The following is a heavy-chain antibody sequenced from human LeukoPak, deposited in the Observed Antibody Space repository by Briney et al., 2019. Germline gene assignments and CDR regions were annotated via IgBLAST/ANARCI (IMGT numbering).Heavy chain of an antibody. Sequence: PWETLSLTCTVSGVSITSGDYYWTWIRQPPGKGLECIGNSNYNSAYYNPSLKSRLTISTDTSQNLLALKLSSVTVADTAVYYCARSRGRIPLFGVAGQSFDYWGQGTLVTVSS. CDR2: SNYNSA. D-gene: IGHD3-3*01. CDR3: ARSRGRIPLFGVAGQSFDY. J-gene: IGHJ4*02. CDR1: GVSITSGDYY. V-gene: IGHV4-30-4*08.